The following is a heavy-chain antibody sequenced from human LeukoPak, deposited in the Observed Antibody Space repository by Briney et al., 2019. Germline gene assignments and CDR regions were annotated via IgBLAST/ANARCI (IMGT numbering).Heavy chain of an antibody. J-gene: IGHJ4*02. CDR1: GGTFSSYA. CDR3: ATEPPRIAAADSQFDY. V-gene: IGHV1-69*04. Sequence: SVKVSCKASGGTFSSYAISWVRQAPGQGLEWMGRIIPILGIANYAQKFQGRVTITADKSTSTAYMELSSLRSEDTAVYYCATEPPRIAAADSQFDYWGQGTLVTVSS. D-gene: IGHD6-13*01. CDR2: IIPILGIA.